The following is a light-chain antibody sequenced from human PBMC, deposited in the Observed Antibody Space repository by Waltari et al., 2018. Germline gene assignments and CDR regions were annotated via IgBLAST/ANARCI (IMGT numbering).Light chain of an antibody. CDR2: VNSDGSH. J-gene: IGLJ3*02. Sequence: QLVVTQSPSASAPLGASVKLTCTLSSGHSSNIGAWLQQRPEKGPRYLMKVNSDGSHIKGDEIPDRFSGSSSGAERYLTISSLQSDDEADYYCQTGGHGTWVFGGGTTLTVL. CDR1: SGHSSNI. CDR3: QTGGHGTWV. V-gene: IGLV4-69*01.